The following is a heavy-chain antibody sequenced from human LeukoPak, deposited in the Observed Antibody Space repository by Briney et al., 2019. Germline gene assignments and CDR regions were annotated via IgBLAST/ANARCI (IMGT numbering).Heavy chain of an antibody. CDR1: GYTFTSYG. V-gene: IGHV1-18*01. CDR3: ARDMSRYYDFWSGYLIDY. D-gene: IGHD3-3*01. Sequence: GASVKVSCKASGYTFTSYGISWVRQAPGQGLEWMGWISAYNGNTNYAQKLQGRVTMTTDTSTSTAYMELRSLRSDDTAVYYCARDMSRYYDFWSGYLIDYWGQRTLVTVSS. J-gene: IGHJ4*02. CDR2: ISAYNGNT.